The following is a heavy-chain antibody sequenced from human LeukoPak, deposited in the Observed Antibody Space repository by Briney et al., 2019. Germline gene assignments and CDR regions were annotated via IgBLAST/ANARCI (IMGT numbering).Heavy chain of an antibody. Sequence: PETLSLTCTVSGGSISSYYWSWIRQPPGKGLEWIGYIYYSGSTNYNPSLKSRVTISVDTSKNQFSLKLSSVTAADTAVYYCARGTTPGDYWGQGTLVTVSS. J-gene: IGHJ4*02. D-gene: IGHD2/OR15-2a*01. CDR1: GGSISSYY. CDR3: ARGTTPGDY. V-gene: IGHV4-59*01. CDR2: IYYSGST.